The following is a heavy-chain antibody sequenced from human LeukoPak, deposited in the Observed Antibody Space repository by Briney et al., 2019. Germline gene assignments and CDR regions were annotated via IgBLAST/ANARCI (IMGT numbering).Heavy chain of an antibody. Sequence: PGGSLRLSCAASGFTFDDYGMSWVRLVPGKGLQWVSSISAGSTNKYYADSVKGRFTISRDNSRNTLYLQMNSLRADDTAIYYCAKLKAVVGATGPDYWGQGTLVTVSS. J-gene: IGHJ4*02. CDR1: GFTFDDYG. V-gene: IGHV3-23*01. CDR2: ISAGSTNK. CDR3: AKLKAVVGATGPDY. D-gene: IGHD1-26*01.